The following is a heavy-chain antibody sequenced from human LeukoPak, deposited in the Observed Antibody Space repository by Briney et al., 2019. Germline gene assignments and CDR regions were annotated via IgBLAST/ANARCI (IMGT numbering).Heavy chain of an antibody. J-gene: IGHJ5*02. D-gene: IGHD5-24*01. CDR2: IYYSGST. Sequence: PSETLSLTCTVSGGSISSYYWSWIRQPPRKGLERIGYIYYSGSTNYNPSLKSRVTISVDTSKKQFSLRLSSVTAADTAVYYGAREGDGYNHHNWFDPWGQGTLVTVSS. CDR1: GGSISSYY. V-gene: IGHV4-59*12. CDR3: AREGDGYNHHNWFDP.